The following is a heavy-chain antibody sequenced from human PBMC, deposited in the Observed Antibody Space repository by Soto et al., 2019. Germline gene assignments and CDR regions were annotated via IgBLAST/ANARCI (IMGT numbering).Heavy chain of an antibody. V-gene: IGHV4-59*08. J-gene: IGHJ6*02. CDR3: ARHGFGPLHGLVDV. D-gene: IGHD3-10*01. Sequence: QVQLQESGPGLVKPSETLSLTCTVSGDSLTNYYCSWFRQPPGKGLEWIGYIMYSGYSAYNLSLKGRVTMSMDTSKTQVSLMLESVTATDTAVYYCARHGFGPLHGLVDVWGQGTTVIVSS. CDR2: IMYSGYS. CDR1: GDSLTNYY.